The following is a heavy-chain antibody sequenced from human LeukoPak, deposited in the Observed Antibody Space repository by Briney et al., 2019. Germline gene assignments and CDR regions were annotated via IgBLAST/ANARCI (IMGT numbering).Heavy chain of an antibody. Sequence: GGSLRLSCAASGFTFSSYSMNWVRQAPGKGLEWVSSISSSSSYIYYADSVKGRFTISRDNAKNSLYLQMNSLRAEDTAVYYCASCSSKWSGIDYWGQGTLVTVSS. CDR1: GFTFSSYS. J-gene: IGHJ4*02. CDR3: ASCSSKWSGIDY. V-gene: IGHV3-21*01. D-gene: IGHD2-2*01. CDR2: ISSSSSYI.